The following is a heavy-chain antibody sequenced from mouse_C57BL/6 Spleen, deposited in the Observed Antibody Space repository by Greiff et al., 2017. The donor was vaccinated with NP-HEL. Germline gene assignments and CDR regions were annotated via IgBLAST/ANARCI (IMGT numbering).Heavy chain of an antibody. CDR1: GYTFTDYY. CDR2: INPYNGGT. Sequence: EVQLQQSGPVLVKPGASVKMSCKASGYTFTDYYMNWVKQSHGKSLEWIGVINPYNGGTSYNQKFKGKATLTVDKSSSTAYMELNSLTSEDSAVYYCAGYGSSYECAMDYWGQGTSVTVSS. V-gene: IGHV1-19*01. D-gene: IGHD1-1*01. CDR3: AGYGSSYECAMDY. J-gene: IGHJ4*01.